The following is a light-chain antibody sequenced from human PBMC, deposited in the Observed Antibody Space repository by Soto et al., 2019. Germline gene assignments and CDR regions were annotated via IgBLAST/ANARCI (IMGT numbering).Light chain of an antibody. Sequence: QSVLTQPPSVSGAPGQRVTISCTGTNSNIGARYDVHWYQQVSGTAPKLLIYDNIHRPSGVPDRFSGSKSGTSASLAITGLQAEDEADYYCQSFDTGLGVVVFGGGIKLTVL. CDR1: NSNIGARYD. CDR3: QSFDTGLGVVV. V-gene: IGLV1-40*01. J-gene: IGLJ2*01. CDR2: DNI.